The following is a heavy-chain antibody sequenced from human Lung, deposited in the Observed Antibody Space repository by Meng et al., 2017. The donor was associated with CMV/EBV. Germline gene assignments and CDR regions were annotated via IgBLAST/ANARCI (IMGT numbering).Heavy chain of an antibody. CDR1: GDSITNHNW. V-gene: IGHV4-4*02. J-gene: IGHJ1*01. Sequence: GQLREPGPDLVKRSETRSLTWPVSGDSITNHNWWAWVRQPPGKGLEWIGEIPHRGSSAYNPSLKSRVSMSIDKSKNQFSLKLTSVTAADTAVYHCLRRSGGSVWGQGTLVTVSS. CDR3: LRRSGGSV. D-gene: IGHD3-10*01. CDR2: IPHRGSS.